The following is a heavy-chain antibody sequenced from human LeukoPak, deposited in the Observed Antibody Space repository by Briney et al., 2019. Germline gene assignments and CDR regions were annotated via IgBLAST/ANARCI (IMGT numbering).Heavy chain of an antibody. CDR3: TKEGRYGDFDAFDI. V-gene: IGHV4-59*01. CDR2: IYYSGST. Sequence: SETLSLTCTVSGGSISSYYWSWIRQPPGKGLEWIGYIYYSGSTNYNPSLKSRVTISVDTSKNQFSLKLSSVTAADTAVYYCTKEGRYGDFDAFDIWGQGTMVTVSS. CDR1: GGSISSYY. D-gene: IGHD4-17*01. J-gene: IGHJ3*02.